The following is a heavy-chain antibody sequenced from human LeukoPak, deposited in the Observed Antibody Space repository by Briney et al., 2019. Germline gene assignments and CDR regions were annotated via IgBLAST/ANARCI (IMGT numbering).Heavy chain of an antibody. CDR3: ATSTAAAGTD. CDR1: GFTFSSYS. V-gene: IGHV3-21*04. J-gene: IGHJ4*02. D-gene: IGHD6-13*01. Sequence: GGSLRLSCAASGFTFSSYSMNWVRQAPGKGLEWVSSISSSSSYIYYADSVKGRFTISRDNAQNSLYLQMNSLRAEDTAIYYCATSTAAAGTDWGQGTLVTVSS. CDR2: ISSSSSYI.